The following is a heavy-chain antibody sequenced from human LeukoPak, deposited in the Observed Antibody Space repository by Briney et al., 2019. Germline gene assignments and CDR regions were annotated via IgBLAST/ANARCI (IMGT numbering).Heavy chain of an antibody. CDR1: GFTFTSYV. V-gene: IGHV3-23*01. CDR2: ISGSGDST. Sequence: GGSLRLSCAASGFTFTSYVINWVRQAPGKRLEWVSAISGSGDSTYCADSVKGRFTISRDNSKNTLYLQMNSLRAEDTAVYYCAKVTYDYVWGSYENWGRGAVVTVSS. J-gene: IGHJ4*02. CDR3: AKVTYDYVWGSYEN. D-gene: IGHD3-16*01.